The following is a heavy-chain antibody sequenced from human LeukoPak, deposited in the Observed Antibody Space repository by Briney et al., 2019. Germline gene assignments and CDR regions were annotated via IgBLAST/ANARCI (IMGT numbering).Heavy chain of an antibody. V-gene: IGHV1-24*01. J-gene: IGHJ4*02. CDR3: ATEGRYGSGTYYMTY. CDR1: GYTLTELF. D-gene: IGHD3-10*01. CDR2: FDPEYGET. Sequence: ASVKVSCKVSGYTLTELFMHWVRQAPGKGLEWMGGFDPEYGETMYAQKFQGRVTITEDTSTDTAYMELSSLKSEDTAVYYCATEGRYGSGTYYMTYWGQGTLLTVSS.